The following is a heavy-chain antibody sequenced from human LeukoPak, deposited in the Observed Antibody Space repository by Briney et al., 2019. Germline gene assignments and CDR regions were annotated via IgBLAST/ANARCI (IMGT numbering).Heavy chain of an antibody. CDR2: ISSSSSYI. CDR1: GFTFSSYS. Sequence: GGSLRLSCAASGFTFSSYSMNWVRQAPGKGLEWVSSISSSSSYIYYADSVKGRFTISRDNAKNSLYLQMNSLRAEDTAVYYCARDLLTVTTFDYWGQGTLVTVSS. V-gene: IGHV3-21*01. J-gene: IGHJ4*02. CDR3: ARDLLTVTTFDY. D-gene: IGHD4-17*01.